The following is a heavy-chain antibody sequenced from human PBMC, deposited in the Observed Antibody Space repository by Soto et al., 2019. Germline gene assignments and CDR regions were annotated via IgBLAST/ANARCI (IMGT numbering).Heavy chain of an antibody. J-gene: IGHJ4*02. V-gene: IGHV1-2*02. Sequence: QVQLVQSGAEVKKPGASVKVSCQTSGYTFLDSYIHWVRQAPGPGLEWMGYIDPNSGDTNYGKVFQGRVTVTLDTSVITVYREMTRLKSGDTAFYDFAMYDGGYKGFDFWGQRTLVTVSS. CDR2: IDPNSGDT. CDR3: AMYDGGYKGFDF. D-gene: IGHD3-22*01. CDR1: GYTFLDSY.